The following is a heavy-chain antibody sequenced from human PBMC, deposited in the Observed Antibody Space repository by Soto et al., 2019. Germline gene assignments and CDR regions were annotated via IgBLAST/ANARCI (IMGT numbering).Heavy chain of an antibody. CDR2: ISAHNCNT. V-gene: IGHV1-18*01. Sequence: QVHLVQSGAEVKKPGASVKVSCKASGYTFTSYGITWVRQAPGQGLEWMGWISAHNCNTDYAQKLQVRVIVTTDTSTSTASREPRSLRSDDTAVYYCAKVQSGDYWDPGARVTVSS. CDR1: GYTFTSYG. J-gene: IGHJ4*02. CDR3: AKVQSGDY.